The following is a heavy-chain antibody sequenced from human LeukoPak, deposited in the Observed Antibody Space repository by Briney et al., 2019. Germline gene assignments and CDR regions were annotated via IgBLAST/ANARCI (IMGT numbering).Heavy chain of an antibody. CDR2: IIPIFGIA. D-gene: IGHD3-22*01. J-gene: IGHJ5*02. CDR3: ARDGDYYDSSGYPPGLWFDP. CDR1: GGTFSSYA. Sequence: SVKVSCMASGGTFSSYAISWVRQAPGQGLEWMGRIIPIFGIANYAQKFQGRVTITADKPTRTAYMELSSLRSEDTAVYYCARDGDYYDSSGYPPGLWFDPWGQGTLVTVSS. V-gene: IGHV1-69*04.